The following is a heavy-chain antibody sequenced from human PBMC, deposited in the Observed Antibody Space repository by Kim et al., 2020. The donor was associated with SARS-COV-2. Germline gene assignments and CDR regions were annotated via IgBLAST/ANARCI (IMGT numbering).Heavy chain of an antibody. CDR1: GYTFTSYA. V-gene: IGHV1-3*01. D-gene: IGHD6-19*01. Sequence: ASVKVSCKASGYTFTSYAMHWVRQAPGQRLEWMGWINAGNGNTKYSQKFQGRVTITRDTSASTAYMELSSLRSEDTAVYYCASGYVWGIAVAGTTPFDYWGQGTLVTVSS. CDR3: ASGYVWGIAVAGTTPFDY. CDR2: INAGNGNT. J-gene: IGHJ4*02.